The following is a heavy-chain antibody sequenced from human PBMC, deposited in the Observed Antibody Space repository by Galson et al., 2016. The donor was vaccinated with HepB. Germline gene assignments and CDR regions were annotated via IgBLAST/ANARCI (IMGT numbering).Heavy chain of an antibody. D-gene: IGHD5-18*01. V-gene: IGHV3-11*04. Sequence: SLRLSCAASGFSFSDYYMTWVRRAPGKGLEWVSYISSRTGSTIYYADSVKGRFTISRDNARNLVYVQMNSLRAEDTAVYYCASGYTYGLGFQYWGQGTLVTVSS. CDR2: ISSRTGSTI. CDR3: ASGYTYGLGFQY. J-gene: IGHJ4*02. CDR1: GFSFSDYY.